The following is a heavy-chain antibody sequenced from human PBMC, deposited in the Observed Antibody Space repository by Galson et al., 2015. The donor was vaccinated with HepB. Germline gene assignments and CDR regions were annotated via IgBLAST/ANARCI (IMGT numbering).Heavy chain of an antibody. CDR3: TRAGHQLLFAYRQLSEN. CDR1: GYTFTNYG. CDR2: ISGYTGDT. D-gene: IGHD2-2*01. Sequence: SVTVSCKASGYTFTNYGISWVRQAPGQGLEWMGWISGYTGDTKYTQSLQGRVTLTTDTSTNTAYMELRSLRSDDTAVYYCTRAGHQLLFAYRQLSENGGQGALVAGSS. V-gene: IGHV1-18*04. J-gene: IGHJ4*02.